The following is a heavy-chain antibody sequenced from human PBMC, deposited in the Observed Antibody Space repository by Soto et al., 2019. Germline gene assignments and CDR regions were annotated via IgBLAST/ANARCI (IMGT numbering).Heavy chain of an antibody. V-gene: IGHV4-4*07. D-gene: IGHD3-10*01. J-gene: IGHJ6*02. CDR2: IYTSGST. CDR1: GGSISSYY. CDR3: ARLDYYGSGSYYPYYYYGMDV. Sequence: QVQLQESGPGLVKTSETLSLTCTVSGGSISSYYWSWIRQPAGKGLEWIGRIYTSGSTNYNPSLKSRVTMSVDTSKNQFSLKLSSVTAADTAVYYCARLDYYGSGSYYPYYYYGMDVWGQGTTVTVSS.